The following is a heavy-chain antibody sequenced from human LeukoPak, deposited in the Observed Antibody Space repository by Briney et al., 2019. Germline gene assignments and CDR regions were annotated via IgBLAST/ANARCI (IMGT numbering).Heavy chain of an antibody. V-gene: IGHV3-23*01. D-gene: IGHD3-10*01. CDR2: ISGSGGST. CDR1: GFTFSSYA. Sequence: GGSLRLSCAASGFTFSSYAMSWVRQAPGKGLEWVSAISGSGGSTYYADSVKGRFTIPRDNSKNTQYLQMNSLRAEDTAVYYCAKDLEPPRISRVRGIFDYWGQGTLVTVSS. CDR3: AKDLEPPRISRVRGIFDY. J-gene: IGHJ4*02.